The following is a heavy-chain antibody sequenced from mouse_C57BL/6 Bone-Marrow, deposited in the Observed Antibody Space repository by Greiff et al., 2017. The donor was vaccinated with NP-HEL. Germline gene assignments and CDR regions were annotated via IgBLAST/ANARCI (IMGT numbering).Heavy chain of an antibody. J-gene: IGHJ4*01. V-gene: IGHV5-6*02. CDR1: GFTFSSYG. D-gene: IGHD2-4*01. Sequence: DVKLVESGGDLVKPGGSLKLSCAASGFTFSSYGMSWVRQTPDKRLEWVATISSGGSYTYYPDSVKGRFTISRDNAKNTLYLQMSSLKSEDTAMYYCARHAMITTREFSYYYAMDYWGQGTSVTVSS. CDR3: ARHAMITTREFSYYYAMDY. CDR2: ISSGGSYT.